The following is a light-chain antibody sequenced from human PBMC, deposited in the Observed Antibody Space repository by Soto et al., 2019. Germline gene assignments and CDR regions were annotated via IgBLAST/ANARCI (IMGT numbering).Light chain of an antibody. CDR3: QQYNSYSWT. V-gene: IGKV1-5*01. CDR1: QSISSW. CDR2: DAS. Sequence: DIHMTQSPSTLSASVGDRFTITCRASQSISSWLAWYQQKPGKAPKLLIYDASSLESGVPSRFSGSGSGTEFTLTISSLQPDDFATYYCQQYNSYSWTFGQGTKVDI. J-gene: IGKJ1*01.